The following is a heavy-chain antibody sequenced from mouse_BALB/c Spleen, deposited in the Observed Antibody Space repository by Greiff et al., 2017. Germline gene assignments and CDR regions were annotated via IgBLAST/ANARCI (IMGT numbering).Heavy chain of an antibody. CDR2: ISSGSSTI. J-gene: IGHJ2*01. CDR1: GFTFSSFG. V-gene: IGHV5-17*02. CDR3: ARSDGSSSDY. Sequence: EVQLQQSGGGLVQPGGSRKLSCAASGFTFSSFGMHWVRQAPEKGLEWVAYISSGSSTIYYADTVKGRFTISRDNPKNTLFLQMTSLRSEDTAMYYCARSDGSSSDYWGQGTTLTVSS. D-gene: IGHD1-1*01.